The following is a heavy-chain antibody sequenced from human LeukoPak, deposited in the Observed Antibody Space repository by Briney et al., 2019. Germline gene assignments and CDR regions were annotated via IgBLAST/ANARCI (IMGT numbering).Heavy chain of an antibody. D-gene: IGHD4-17*01. J-gene: IGHJ5*01. Sequence: GGSLRLSCAASGFTFSSYGRHWVRQAPGKGLEGVAVIWYDGSNKYYAYSVKGRFTISRDNSKNTLYLQMNRLRAEDTALYYCARDPDQDYGGNTPDSWGQGTLVTVSS. CDR3: ARDPDQDYGGNTPDS. CDR2: IWYDGSNK. V-gene: IGHV3-33*01. CDR1: GFTFSSYG.